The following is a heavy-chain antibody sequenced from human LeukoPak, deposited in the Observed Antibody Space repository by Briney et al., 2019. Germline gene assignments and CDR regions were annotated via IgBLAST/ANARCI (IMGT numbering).Heavy chain of an antibody. V-gene: IGHV3-48*03. Sequence: GGSLRLSCAASGFTFSSYEMNWVRQAPGKGLEWVSYISSSGSTIYYSDSVKGRFTISRDNAKNSLYLQMNSLRAEDTAVYYCARGVGNYRYYFDYWGQGTLVTVSS. CDR2: ISSSGSTI. CDR1: GFTFSSYE. CDR3: ARGVGNYRYYFDY. J-gene: IGHJ4*02. D-gene: IGHD3-22*01.